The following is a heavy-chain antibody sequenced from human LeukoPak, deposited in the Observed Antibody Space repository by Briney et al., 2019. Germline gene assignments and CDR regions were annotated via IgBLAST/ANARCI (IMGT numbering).Heavy chain of an antibody. D-gene: IGHD5-12*01. Sequence: SVQGRFAVSRDNARNSLYLQMNSLRAEDTAVFYCARRGPNNSGLDYWGQGTLVTVSS. J-gene: IGHJ4*02. CDR3: ARRGPNNSGLDY. V-gene: IGHV3-21*01.